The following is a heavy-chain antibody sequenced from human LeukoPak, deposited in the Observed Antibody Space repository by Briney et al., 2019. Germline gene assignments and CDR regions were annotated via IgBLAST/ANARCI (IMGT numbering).Heavy chain of an antibody. V-gene: IGHV3-7*01. CDR2: INHDGSEE. J-gene: IGHJ4*02. Sequence: PGGSLRLSCAASGFTFSSYGMHWVRQAPGKGLQWVANINHDGSEEYHGDSVEGRFTISRDNAKNSLYLQMNSLRVEDTAVYFCARDGGRRDDYWGQGTLVTVSS. D-gene: IGHD3-16*01. CDR1: GFTFSSYG. CDR3: ARDGGRRDDY.